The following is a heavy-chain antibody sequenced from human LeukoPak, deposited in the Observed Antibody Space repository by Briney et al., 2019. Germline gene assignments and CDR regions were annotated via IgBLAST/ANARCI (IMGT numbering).Heavy chain of an antibody. J-gene: IGHJ3*01. CDR3: AKDFGEAAFDF. CDR2: ISYDGSDK. CDR1: GFTLSTYD. V-gene: IGHV3-30*18. D-gene: IGHD3-10*01. Sequence: GGSLRLSCAASGFTLSTYDMHWVRQAPGKGLEWVAIISYDGSDKYYADSVKGRFTISRDNSKNTLYLQMNSLRAEDTAVYYCAKDFGEAAFDFWGQGTMVTVSS.